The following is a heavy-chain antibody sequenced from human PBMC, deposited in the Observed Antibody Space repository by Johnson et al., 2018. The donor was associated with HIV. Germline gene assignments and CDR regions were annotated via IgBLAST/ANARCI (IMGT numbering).Heavy chain of an antibody. CDR3: ARDATSYYYDSSGYLGVGAFDI. J-gene: IGHJ3*02. V-gene: IGHV3-30*04. CDR2: ISYDGSNK. D-gene: IGHD3-22*01. CDR1: GFTFSSYA. Sequence: QVQLVESGGGVVQPGRSLRLSCAASGFTFSSYAMHWVRQAPGKGLEWVAVISYDGSNKYYADSVKGRFTISRDNSKNTLYLQINSLRAEDTAVYYCARDATSYYYDSSGYLGVGAFDIWGQGTMVTVSS.